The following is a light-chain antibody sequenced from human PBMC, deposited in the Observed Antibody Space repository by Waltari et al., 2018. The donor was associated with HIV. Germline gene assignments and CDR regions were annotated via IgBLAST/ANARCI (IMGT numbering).Light chain of an antibody. Sequence: DIVMSQSPDSLAVSLGERATINCTSSRGLSYSSNKKFHLGWYQQKSGQPPKLLFRCASTRESEVPDRFRGSGSGTHFSLTITNVQAEDVAIYYCQQYCRSPGTFGRGTTVEI. J-gene: IGKJ4*02. CDR3: QQYCRSPGT. CDR2: CAS. V-gene: IGKV4-1*01. CDR1: RGLSYSSNKKFH.